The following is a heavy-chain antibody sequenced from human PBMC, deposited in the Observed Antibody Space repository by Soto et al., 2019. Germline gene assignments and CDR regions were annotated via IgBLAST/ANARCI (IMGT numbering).Heavy chain of an antibody. CDR1: GYSFTSYW. J-gene: IGHJ4*02. Sequence: GESLKISCKGSGYSFTSYWIGWVRQMPGKGLEWMGIIYPGDSDTRYSPSFQGQVTISADKSISTAYLQWSSLKASDTAMYYCARHQSSGWYLPHPDYFDYWGQGTLVTVSS. CDR2: IYPGDSDT. CDR3: ARHQSSGWYLPHPDYFDY. D-gene: IGHD6-19*01. V-gene: IGHV5-51*01.